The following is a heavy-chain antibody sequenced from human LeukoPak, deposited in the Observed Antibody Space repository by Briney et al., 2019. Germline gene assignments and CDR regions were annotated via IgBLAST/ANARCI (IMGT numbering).Heavy chain of an antibody. J-gene: IGHJ4*02. CDR3: ASLYGDYVDSDY. V-gene: IGHV1-2*02. CDR2: INPNSGGI. Sequence: GASVKVSCKASGYTFTGYYMHRVRQAPGQGLEWMGWINPNSGGINYAQKFQGRVTMTRDTSISTAYMELSRLRSDDTAVYYCASLYGDYVDSDYWGQGTLVTVSS. CDR1: GYTFTGYY. D-gene: IGHD4-17*01.